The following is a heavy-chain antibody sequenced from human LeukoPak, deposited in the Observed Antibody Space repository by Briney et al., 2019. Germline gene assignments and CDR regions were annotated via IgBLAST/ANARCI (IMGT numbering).Heavy chain of an antibody. D-gene: IGHD2-2*02. J-gene: IGHJ5*02. CDR1: GYSFPNYW. V-gene: IGHV5-51*01. CDR2: NYPGDSDT. Sequence: GESLKISCKGSGYSFPNYWIGWVRQMPGKGLEWMGINYPGDSDTRYSPSFQDQVTISVDKSISTAYLQWSSLKASDTAMYYCARGPYAYTSSATLGSYNWFDPWGQGSLVNVSS. CDR3: ARGPYAYTSSATLGSYNWFDP.